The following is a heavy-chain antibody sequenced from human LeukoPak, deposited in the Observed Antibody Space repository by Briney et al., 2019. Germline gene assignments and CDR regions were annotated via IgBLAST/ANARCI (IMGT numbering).Heavy chain of an antibody. Sequence: ASVKVTCKASGYKFTNYGISWVRQAPGQGLEWMGWISPYNGNTIYAQKLQGRVTMTTDTSTSTAYMELRSLRSDDTAVYYCARVIGYSGTGRFDYWGQGTLVTVSS. D-gene: IGHD2-21*01. CDR1: GYKFTNYG. J-gene: IGHJ4*02. CDR2: ISPYNGNT. V-gene: IGHV1-18*01. CDR3: ARVIGYSGTGRFDY.